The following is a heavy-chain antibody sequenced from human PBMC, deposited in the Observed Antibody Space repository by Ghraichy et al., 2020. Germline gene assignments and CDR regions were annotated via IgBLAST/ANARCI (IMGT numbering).Heavy chain of an antibody. D-gene: IGHD6-19*01. Sequence: GGSLRLSCAASGFTFSSYWMTWVRQAPGRGLEWVANIKQDGSAKKYVDSVKGRFTVSRDNAKNSLYLQMNSLRAEDTAVYYCARVGAVAAPLDLWGRGTLVTVSS. CDR3: ARVGAVAAPLDL. V-gene: IGHV3-7*03. J-gene: IGHJ2*01. CDR1: GFTFSSYW. CDR2: IKQDGSAK.